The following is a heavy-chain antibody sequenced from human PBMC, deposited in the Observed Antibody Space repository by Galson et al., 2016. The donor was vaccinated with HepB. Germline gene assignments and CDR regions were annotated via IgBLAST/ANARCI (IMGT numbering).Heavy chain of an antibody. J-gene: IGHJ4*02. D-gene: IGHD1-20*01. Sequence: QSGAEVKKPGQSLKISCKGSGYSFSDYWIGWVRQMPGRGVEWMGIVDPGDSATSYSPSFQGQVTISADKSISTAYLQRSSLKASDTAMYFCARQPPYNSNEPQGDYWGQGTLVTVSS. CDR3: ARQPPYNSNEPQGDY. V-gene: IGHV5-51*01. CDR1: GYSFSDYW. CDR2: VDPGDSAT.